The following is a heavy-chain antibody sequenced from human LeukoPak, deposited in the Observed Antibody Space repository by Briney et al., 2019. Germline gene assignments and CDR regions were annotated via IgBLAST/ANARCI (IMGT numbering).Heavy chain of an antibody. J-gene: IGHJ4*02. Sequence: GASVKVSCKASGYTFTSYGISWVRQAPGQGLEWMGWISAYNGNTNYAQKLQGRVTMTTDTSTSTAHMELRSLRSDDTAVYYCARGDEQQLAYYFDYWGQGTLVTVSS. V-gene: IGHV1-18*01. CDR2: ISAYNGNT. D-gene: IGHD6-13*01. CDR3: ARGDEQQLAYYFDY. CDR1: GYTFTSYG.